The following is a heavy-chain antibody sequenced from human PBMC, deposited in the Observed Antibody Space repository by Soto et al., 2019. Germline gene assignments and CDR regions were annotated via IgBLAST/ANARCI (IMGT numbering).Heavy chain of an antibody. D-gene: IGHD5-12*01. CDR1: GGTFSSYT. CDR2: IIPILGIA. J-gene: IGHJ3*02. V-gene: IGHV1-69*02. CDR3: ARQNRGYVGLHAFDI. Sequence: QVQLVQSGAEVKKPGSSVKVSCKASGGTFSSYTISWVRQAPGQGLEWMGRIIPILGIANYAQKFQGRVTITADKSTSTAYMELSSLRSEDTAVYYCARQNRGYVGLHAFDIWGQGTMVTVSS.